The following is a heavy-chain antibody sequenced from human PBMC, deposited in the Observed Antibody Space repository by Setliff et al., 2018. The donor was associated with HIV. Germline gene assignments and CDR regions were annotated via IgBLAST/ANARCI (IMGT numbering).Heavy chain of an antibody. J-gene: IGHJ4*02. CDR2: ISSGGSFI. CDR1: GFTFDDYS. Sequence: GGSLRLSCAASGFTFDDYSMNWVRQPPGKGLEWASCISSGGSFIYYADSVKGRFTISRDNAKNSVYLQMNSLRPEDTAVYYCATGHYRGSSGWGQGTPVTVSS. V-gene: IGHV3-21*01. CDR3: ATGHYRGSSG. D-gene: IGHD1-26*01.